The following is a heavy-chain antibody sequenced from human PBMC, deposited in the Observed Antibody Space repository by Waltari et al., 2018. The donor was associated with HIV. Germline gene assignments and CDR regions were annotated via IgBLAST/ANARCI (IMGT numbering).Heavy chain of an antibody. D-gene: IGHD3-10*01. V-gene: IGHV3-48*03. CDR1: CFTGCTQT. CDR2: ISSSGSTI. Sequence: EVQVVGPGGGLVQPAGYLRTPCPAPCFTGCTQTMNWVRQAPGKGLEWVSYISSSGSTIYYADSVKGRFTMSRDNAKNSLYLRMNSLRAEDTAVYYCARAFMIRGTGAFDIWGQGTMVTVSS. CDR3: ARAFMIRGTGAFDI. J-gene: IGHJ3*02.